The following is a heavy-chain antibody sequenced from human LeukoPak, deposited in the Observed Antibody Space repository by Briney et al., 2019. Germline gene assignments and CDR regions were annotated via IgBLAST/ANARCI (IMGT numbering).Heavy chain of an antibody. Sequence: AASVKVSCKASGGTFSSYAISWVRQAPGQGLEWMGGIIPIFGTANYAQKFQGRVTITTDESTSTAYMELSSLRSEDTGVYYCEREICGMTCTSQDWFDPWGQGTLVTVSS. CDR2: IIPIFGTA. V-gene: IGHV1-69*05. D-gene: IGHD3-3*01. CDR1: GGTFSSYA. J-gene: IGHJ5*02. CDR3: EREICGMTCTSQDWFDP.